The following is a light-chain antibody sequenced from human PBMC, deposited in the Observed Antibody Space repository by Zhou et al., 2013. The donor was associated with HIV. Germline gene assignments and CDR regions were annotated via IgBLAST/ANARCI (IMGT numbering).Light chain of an antibody. CDR3: MQSLQVPRT. CDR2: EVS. Sequence: DIVMTQTPLSLSVTPGQSASISCKSSRTLLQSDGKTSLHWYMQRPGQSPQLLLYEVSNRFSEVPDKFSGSASGTDSTLTISRVEAGDVGVYYCMQSLQVPRTFGQGTKVEI. CDR1: RTLLQSDGKTS. V-gene: IGKV2D-29*02. J-gene: IGKJ1*01.